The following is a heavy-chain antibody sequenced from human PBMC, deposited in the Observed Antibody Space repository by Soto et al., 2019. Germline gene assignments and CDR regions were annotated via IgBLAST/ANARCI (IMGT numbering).Heavy chain of an antibody. Sequence: GGSLRLSCAASGFTFSSYAMSWVRQAPGKGLEWVSAICRNGGSKYYADSVKGRFTISRDNSKNTLYLQMNSLRAEDTAVYYCASAADYYGSGSYLVDHWGQGTLVTVSS. D-gene: IGHD3-10*01. CDR3: ASAADYYGSGSYLVDH. CDR1: GFTFSSYA. J-gene: IGHJ4*02. CDR2: ICRNGGSK. V-gene: IGHV3-23*01.